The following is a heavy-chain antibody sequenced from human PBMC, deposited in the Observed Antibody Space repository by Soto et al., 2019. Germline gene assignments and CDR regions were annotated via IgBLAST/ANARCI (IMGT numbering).Heavy chain of an antibody. CDR3: AKDEGYDGSGSYDNDY. J-gene: IGHJ4*02. D-gene: IGHD3-10*01. CDR2: ISGSGSST. V-gene: IGHV3-23*01. CDR1: GFTFSSYA. Sequence: GGSLRLSCAASGFTFSSYAMSWVRQAPGKGLEWVSAISGSGSSTYYADSVKGRFTISRDNSKNTLYLQMNSLRAEDPAVYCCAKDEGYDGSGSYDNDYWGQGTLVTVSS.